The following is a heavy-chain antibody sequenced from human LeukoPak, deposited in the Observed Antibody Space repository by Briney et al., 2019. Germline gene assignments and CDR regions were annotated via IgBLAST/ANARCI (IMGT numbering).Heavy chain of an antibody. V-gene: IGHV1-46*01. J-gene: IGHJ4*02. Sequence: GASVKVSCKASGYSFTNYYMHWVRQAPGQGLEWMGIINPSGNSTSYAQKFQGRVTVTWDTSTSTVYMEVSSLRFEDTAVYYCAPSAFDYWGQGTLVTVSP. CDR1: GYSFTNYY. D-gene: IGHD3-10*01. CDR3: APSAFDY. CDR2: INPSGNST.